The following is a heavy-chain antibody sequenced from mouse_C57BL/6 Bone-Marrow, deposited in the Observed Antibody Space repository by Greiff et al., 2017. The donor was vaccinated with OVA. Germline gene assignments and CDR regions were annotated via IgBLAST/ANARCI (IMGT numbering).Heavy chain of an antibody. Sequence: VQLQQSGPELVKPGASVKISCKASGYTFTDYYMNWVKQSHGKSLEWIGDINPNNGGTSYNQKFKGKATLTVDKSSSTAYMELRSLTSEDSAVYYCAREGSDERPFAYWGQGTLVTVSA. CDR2: INPNNGGT. CDR1: GYTFTDYY. V-gene: IGHV1-26*01. CDR3: AREGSDERPFAY. J-gene: IGHJ3*01.